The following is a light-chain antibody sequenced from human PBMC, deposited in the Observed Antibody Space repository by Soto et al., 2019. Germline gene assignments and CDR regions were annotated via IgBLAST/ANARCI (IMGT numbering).Light chain of an antibody. CDR1: QSVSNN. V-gene: IGKV3D-15*01. CDR2: GAS. CDR3: QQYSNWPLT. J-gene: IGKJ3*01. Sequence: EILMTQSPATLSLSPGERATLSCRASQSVSNNLAWYQQKPGQAPRLLIYGASTRATGIPARFSGSESGTESTLSISSLESEDFAVYFCQQYSNWPLTFGAGTKVEI.